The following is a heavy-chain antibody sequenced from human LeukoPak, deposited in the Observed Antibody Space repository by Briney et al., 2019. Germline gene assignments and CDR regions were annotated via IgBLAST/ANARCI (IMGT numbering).Heavy chain of an antibody. CDR1: GGSISISSDY. CDR3: ARAIGYTAENTNYSYYMDV. J-gene: IGHJ6*03. D-gene: IGHD3-16*02. CDR2: IYYSGST. Sequence: SETLSLTCTVCGGSISISSDYWGWIRQPPGKGLEWIERIYYSGSTYYNPSLNSRVTISVATYKNQFSLKLSSVTAADTAVYYCARAIGYTAENTNYSYYMDVWGKGTTVTVSS. V-gene: IGHV4-39*01.